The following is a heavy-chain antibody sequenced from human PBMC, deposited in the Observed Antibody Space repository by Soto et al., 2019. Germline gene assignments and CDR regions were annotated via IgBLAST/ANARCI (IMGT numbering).Heavy chain of an antibody. CDR2: MHYSGYT. D-gene: IGHD6-13*01. J-gene: IGHJ5*02. CDR3: TGEQYASSWT. V-gene: IGHV4-39*02. CDR1: GDSISSGTYY. Sequence: QLQLKESGPGLVKPSETLSLTCTVSGDSISSGTYYWAWVRQPPGKGLEWIGSMHYSGYTFYSPSLRSRVALSVDTSKNPFSLNVASVSAADTAVYYCTGEQYASSWTWGQGTLVTVSS.